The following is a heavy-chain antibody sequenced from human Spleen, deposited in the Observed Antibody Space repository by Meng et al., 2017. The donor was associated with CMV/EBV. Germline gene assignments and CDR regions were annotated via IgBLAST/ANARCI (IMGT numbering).Heavy chain of an antibody. CDR2: IYYSGNT. J-gene: IGHJ6*02. V-gene: IGHV4-39*07. CDR3: ARAPGYRSLYGMDV. D-gene: IGHD1-1*01. Sequence: SETLSLTCTVSGGSISSSNSYWGWIRQPPGKGLEWIGNIYYSGNTYYNPSLKSRVIISVDTSKNQFSLKMSSLTAADTAVYYCARAPGYRSLYGMDVWGQGTTVTVSS. CDR1: GGSISSSNSY.